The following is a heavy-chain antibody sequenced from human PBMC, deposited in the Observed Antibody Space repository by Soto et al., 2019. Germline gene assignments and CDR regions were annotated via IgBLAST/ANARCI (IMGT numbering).Heavy chain of an antibody. J-gene: IGHJ6*02. D-gene: IGHD2-21*02. CDR1: GLTFINSW. Sequence: DVQLVESGGGLVKSGGSLRISCEGPGLTFINSWMSWARQAPGKGLEWVGRIKTEADGGTTDYAAPVKGRFTISRDNSKNTLYLQMNSLRAEDTAVYDCARESVVTPYYYYGMDVWGQGTTVTVSS. V-gene: IGHV3-15*01. CDR3: ARESVVTPYYYYGMDV. CDR2: IKTEADGGTT.